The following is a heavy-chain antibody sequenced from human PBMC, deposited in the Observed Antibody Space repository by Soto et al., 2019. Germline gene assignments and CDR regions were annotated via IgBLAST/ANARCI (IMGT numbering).Heavy chain of an antibody. V-gene: IGHV1-46*03. CDR2: INPSGGST. J-gene: IGHJ4*02. CDR3: ARDQGGGFGHY. Sequence: GASVKVSCKASGYTFTSYYMHWVRQAPGQGLEWMGIINPSGGSTSYAQKFQGRVTTTRDTSTSTVYMELSSLRSEDTAVYYCARDQGGGFGHYWGQGSLVTVSS. CDR1: GYTFTSYY. D-gene: IGHD2-15*01.